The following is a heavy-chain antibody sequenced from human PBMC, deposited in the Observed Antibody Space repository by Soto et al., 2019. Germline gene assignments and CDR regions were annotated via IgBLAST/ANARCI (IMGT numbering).Heavy chain of an antibody. CDR2: IYYSGST. CDR3: ARFMVRGVIYQPNWFDP. D-gene: IGHD3-10*01. V-gene: IGHV4-31*03. J-gene: IGHJ5*02. Sequence: QVQLQESGPGLVKPSQTLSLTCTVSGGSISSGGYYWSWIRQHPGKGLEWIGYIYYSGSTYYNPSLKSRVTISVDTSKNQFSLKLSSVTAADTAVYYCARFMVRGVIYQPNWFDPWGQGTLVTVSS. CDR1: GGSISSGGYY.